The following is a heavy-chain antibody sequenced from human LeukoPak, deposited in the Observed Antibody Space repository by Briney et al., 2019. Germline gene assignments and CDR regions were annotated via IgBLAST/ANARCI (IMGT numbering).Heavy chain of an antibody. J-gene: IGHJ4*02. CDR3: ARPAGGGYSYGRFDY. CDR2: IIPIFGTA. D-gene: IGHD5-18*01. V-gene: IGHV1-69*01. CDR1: GGTFSSYA. Sequence: ASVTVSCKASGGTFSSYAISWVRQAPGQGLEWMGGIIPIFGTANYAQKFQGRVTITADESTSTAYMELSSLRSEDTAVYYCARPAGGGYSYGRFDYWGQGTLVTVSS.